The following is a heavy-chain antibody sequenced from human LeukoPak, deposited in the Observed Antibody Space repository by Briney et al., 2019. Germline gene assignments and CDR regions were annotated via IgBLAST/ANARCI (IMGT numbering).Heavy chain of an antibody. CDR2: INPNSGGT. CDR1: GYTFTGYY. V-gene: IGHV1-2*02. Sequence: ASVKVSCKASGYTFTGYYMHWVRQAPGQGLEWMGWINPNSGGTNYAQKFQGRVTMTRDTSISTAYMELSRLRSDDTAVYYCARGVDTATQFYFDYWGQGTLVTVSS. J-gene: IGHJ4*02. D-gene: IGHD5-18*01. CDR3: ARGVDTATQFYFDY.